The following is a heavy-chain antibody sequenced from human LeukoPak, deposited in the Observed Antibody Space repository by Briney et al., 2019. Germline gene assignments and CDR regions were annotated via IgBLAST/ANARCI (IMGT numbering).Heavy chain of an antibody. Sequence: GGSLRLSCTPSGFSFGDYGMSWVRQAPGKGLEWVGFIRSKAYGGTTEYAASVKGRFTISRDDSKSVAYLQMSSLETEDTAVYYCTRVLQQLGYYYYYYMDVWGKGTKVTISS. CDR1: GFSFGDYG. CDR3: TRVLQQLGYYYYYYMDV. D-gene: IGHD6-13*01. V-gene: IGHV3-49*04. J-gene: IGHJ6*03. CDR2: IRSKAYGGTT.